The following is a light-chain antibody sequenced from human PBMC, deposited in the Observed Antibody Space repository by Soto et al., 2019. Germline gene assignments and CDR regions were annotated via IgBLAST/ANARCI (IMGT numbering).Light chain of an antibody. Sequence: EIFWTQSPATLSLSPGERATLSCRASQSVSTYLAWYQQKPGQAPRLLIYDASDRATGIPARFSGSGSGTDFTLTISSLAPEDSAVYYCQQRYDWPITFGQGTRLEIK. V-gene: IGKV3-11*01. J-gene: IGKJ5*01. CDR2: DAS. CDR3: QQRYDWPIT. CDR1: QSVSTY.